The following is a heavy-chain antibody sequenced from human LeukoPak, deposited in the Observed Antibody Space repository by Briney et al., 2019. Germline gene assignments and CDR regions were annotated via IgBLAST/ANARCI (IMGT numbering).Heavy chain of an antibody. Sequence: GGSLRLSCAASGFTFSSYWMSWVRQAPGKGLEWVANIKQDGSEKYYVDSVKGRFTISRDNSKNTLYLQMSSLRAEDTAVYYCAKEDGYYYYMDVWGKGTTVTVSS. D-gene: IGHD5-24*01. CDR1: GFTFSSYW. J-gene: IGHJ6*03. CDR2: IKQDGSEK. CDR3: AKEDGYYYYMDV. V-gene: IGHV3-7*01.